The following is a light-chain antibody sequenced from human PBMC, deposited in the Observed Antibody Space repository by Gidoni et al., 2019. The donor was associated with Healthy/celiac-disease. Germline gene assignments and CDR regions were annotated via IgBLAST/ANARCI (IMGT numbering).Light chain of an antibody. CDR2: AAS. J-gene: IGKJ1*01. V-gene: IGKV1-39*01. CDR1: QSISTY. CDR3: PQSYSALGT. Sequence: DIQMTQSPSSLSASVGDRVTITCRASQSISTYLNWYQQKPGKAPKLLIYAASSLQSGVPSRFSGSGSGTDFTLTISSLQPEDFATYYCPQSYSALGTFXXXTKVEIK.